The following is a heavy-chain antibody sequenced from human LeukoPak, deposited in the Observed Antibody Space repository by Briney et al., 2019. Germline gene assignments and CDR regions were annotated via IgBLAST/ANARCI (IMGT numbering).Heavy chain of an antibody. V-gene: IGHV3-53*01. Sequence: PGGSLRLSCAASGFTVNSNYMSWVRQAPGKGLEWVSVIYSGGSTYYADSVKGRFTISRDNSKNTLYLQMNSLRAEDTAVYYCARAAPFYTVISYAFDIWGQGTMVTVSS. J-gene: IGHJ3*02. CDR1: GFTVNSNY. D-gene: IGHD5-18*01. CDR3: ARAAPFYTVISYAFDI. CDR2: IYSGGST.